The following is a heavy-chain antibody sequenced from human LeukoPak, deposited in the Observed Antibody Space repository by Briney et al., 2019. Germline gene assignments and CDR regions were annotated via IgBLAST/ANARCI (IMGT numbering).Heavy chain of an antibody. D-gene: IGHD3-16*01. CDR2: INPDSGFT. CDR3: APTAEAYTSWWKV. J-gene: IGHJ4*02. Sequence: ASVKVSCKASGYKFTVDYMHWVRQAPGQGLEFMGWINPDSGFTNYAQTFKGRVTMTRDTSISTAYLEVRSLTSDDTAVYYCAPTAEAYTSWWKVWGQGTLVTVSS. CDR1: GYKFTVDY. V-gene: IGHV1-2*02.